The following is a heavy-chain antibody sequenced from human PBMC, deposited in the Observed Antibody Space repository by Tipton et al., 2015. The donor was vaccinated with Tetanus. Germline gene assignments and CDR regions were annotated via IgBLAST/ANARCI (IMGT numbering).Heavy chain of an antibody. CDR3: ARDLGTSGFH. CDR2: IFYAGST. Sequence: TLSLTCTVSGVSISSYYWSWIRQSPGKGLEWIGYIFYAGSTNSNPSLESRVTISVDKAKNQFSLKLTSVTAADTAVYYCARDLGTSGFHWGQGTLVTVSS. D-gene: IGHD1-7*01. V-gene: IGHV4-59*01. CDR1: GVSISSYY. J-gene: IGHJ4*02.